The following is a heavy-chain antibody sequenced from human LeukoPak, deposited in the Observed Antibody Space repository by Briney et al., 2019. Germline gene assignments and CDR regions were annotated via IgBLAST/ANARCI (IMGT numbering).Heavy chain of an antibody. V-gene: IGHV4-59*08. D-gene: IGHD3-22*01. J-gene: IGHJ4*02. CDR3: ARHKMPEGNSSGYYYLMVGFDY. CDR1: GGSISSYY. Sequence: KASETLSLTCTVSGGSISSYYWSWIRQPPGKGLEWIAYISDIGSINYNPSLKSRVTISLDTSKDQFSLKLSSVTAADTAVYYCARHKMPEGNSSGYYYLMVGFDYWGQGTLVTVSS. CDR2: ISDIGSI.